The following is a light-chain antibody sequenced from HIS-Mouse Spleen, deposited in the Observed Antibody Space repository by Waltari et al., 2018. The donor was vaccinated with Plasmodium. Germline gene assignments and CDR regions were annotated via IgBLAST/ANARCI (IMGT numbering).Light chain of an antibody. J-gene: IGKJ2*01. V-gene: IGKV3-20*01. CDR3: QQYGSSYT. CDR1: QSVSSSY. Sequence: EIVLTQSPGTLSLSPGERATLSCRASQSVSSSYLAWYQQKPGQAPRRLIYGASSRATGIPDRFSGSGSGTDCTLTISRLEPEDFAVYYCQQYGSSYTFGQGTKLEIK. CDR2: GAS.